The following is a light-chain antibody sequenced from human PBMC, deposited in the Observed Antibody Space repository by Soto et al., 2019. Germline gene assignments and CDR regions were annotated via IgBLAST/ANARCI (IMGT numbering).Light chain of an antibody. CDR3: SSYTSSSTYV. CDR1: SSDVGGYNY. V-gene: IGLV2-14*01. CDR2: DVN. Sequence: QSVLTQPASVSGSPGQSIAISCTGTSSDVGGYNYVSWYQQHPGKAPKLMVYDVNDRPSGVSDRFSGSKSGNTASLTISGLQAEDEADYYCSSYTSSSTYVFRTGTKLTVL. J-gene: IGLJ1*01.